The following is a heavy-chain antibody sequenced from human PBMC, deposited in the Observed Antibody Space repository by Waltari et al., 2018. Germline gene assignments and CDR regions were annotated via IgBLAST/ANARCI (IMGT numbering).Heavy chain of an antibody. CDR2: FDPEEGET. J-gene: IGHJ4*02. V-gene: IGHV1-24*01. CDR3: ATANSGSYVVPY. Sequence: QVQLVQSGAEVKKPGASVKVSCKVSGYTLTELSMHWVRQAPGKGLEWMGGFDPEEGETIYAQKFQGRVTMTEEKSTDTAYMELSSLRSEDTAVYYCATANSGSYVVPYWGQGTLVTVSS. D-gene: IGHD1-26*01. CDR1: GYTLTELS.